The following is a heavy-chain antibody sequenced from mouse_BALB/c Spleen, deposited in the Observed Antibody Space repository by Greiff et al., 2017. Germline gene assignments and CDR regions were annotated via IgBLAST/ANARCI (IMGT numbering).Heavy chain of an antibody. CDR3: ARQATTNWYFDV. D-gene: IGHD1-1*01. Sequence: EVQVVESGGDLVKPGGSLKLSCAASGFTFSSYGMSWVRQTPDKRLEWVATISSGGSYTYYPDSVKGRFTISRDNAKNTLYLQMSSLKSEDTAMYYCARQATTNWYFDVWGAGTTVTVSS. CDR2: ISSGGSYT. CDR1: GFTFSSYG. V-gene: IGHV5-6*01. J-gene: IGHJ1*01.